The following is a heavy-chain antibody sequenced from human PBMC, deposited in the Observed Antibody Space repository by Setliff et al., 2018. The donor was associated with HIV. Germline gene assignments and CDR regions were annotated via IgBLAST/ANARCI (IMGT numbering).Heavy chain of an antibody. CDR2: IRSKAYGGTT. Sequence: PGGSLRLSCTGSGFTFGDDAMGWVRQAPGKGLEWVGFIRSKAYGGTTEYAASVEGRFTISRVDSKSIAYLQMKSLKTEDTAVYFCTRRRRGYCTSTSCLYYYMDVWGKGTTVTVSS. CDR3: TRRRRGYCTSTSCLYYYMDV. CDR1: GFTFGDDA. D-gene: IGHD2-2*01. J-gene: IGHJ6*03. V-gene: IGHV3-49*04.